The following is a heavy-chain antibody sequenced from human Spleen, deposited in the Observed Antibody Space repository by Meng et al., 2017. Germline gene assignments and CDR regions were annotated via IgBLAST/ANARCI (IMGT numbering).Heavy chain of an antibody. CDR1: GLSFTDAW. J-gene: IGHJ4*01. V-gene: IGHV3-15*01. D-gene: IGHD5-12*01. CDR3: SGHIDY. Sequence: GGSLRLSCVASGLSFTDAWMSWVRQAPGKVLEWVGRIKRNSDGGTIDYDEPVKGRSTITRDDTKNTLYLQMNSLKTEDTAVYYCSGHIDYWGQGTRVTVSS. CDR2: IKRNSDGGTI.